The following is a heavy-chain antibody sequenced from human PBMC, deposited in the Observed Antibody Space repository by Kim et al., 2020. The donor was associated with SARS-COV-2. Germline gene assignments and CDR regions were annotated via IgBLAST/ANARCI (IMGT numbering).Heavy chain of an antibody. CDR1: GLSLSNAKMG. V-gene: IGHV2-26*01. Sequence: SGPTLVKPTETLTLTCTVSGLSLSNAKMGVIWIRQPPGKALEWLAHIFSSDEKSYSTSLKSSLTIFRDTSKSQVVLTMTNMDPVDTATYYCARIGFGDIAFDIWGQGTMVTVSS. CDR2: IFSSDEK. CDR3: ARIGFGDIAFDI. J-gene: IGHJ3*02. D-gene: IGHD3-10*01.